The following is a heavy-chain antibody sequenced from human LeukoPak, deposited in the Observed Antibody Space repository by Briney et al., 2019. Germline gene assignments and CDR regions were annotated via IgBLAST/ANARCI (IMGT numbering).Heavy chain of an antibody. J-gene: IGHJ4*02. CDR1: GGSISSYY. D-gene: IGHD5-24*01. V-gene: IGHV4-59*08. CDR3: ARLMATLWDY. CDR2: IYYSGST. Sequence: ASETLSLTCTVPGGSISSYYWSWIRQPPGKGLEWIGYIYYSGSTNYNPSLKSRVTISVDTSKNQFSLKLSSVTAAVTAVYYCARLMATLWDYWGQGTLVTVSS.